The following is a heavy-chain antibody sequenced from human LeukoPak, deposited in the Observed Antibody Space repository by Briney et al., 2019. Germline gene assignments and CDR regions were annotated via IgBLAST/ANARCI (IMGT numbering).Heavy chain of an antibody. CDR3: ARVAEYDDSSGTPHDAFDI. J-gene: IGHJ3*02. V-gene: IGHV1-46*01. CDR2: INPSGGST. Sequence: ASLKVSCKASGYTFTSYYMHWVRQAPGQGLEWMGKINPSGGSTNYAQKFQGRVTMTRDKSTSRVYMELSSLRSEETAVFYCARVAEYDDSSGTPHDAFDIWGQGTMVTVSS. CDR1: GYTFTSYY. D-gene: IGHD3-22*01.